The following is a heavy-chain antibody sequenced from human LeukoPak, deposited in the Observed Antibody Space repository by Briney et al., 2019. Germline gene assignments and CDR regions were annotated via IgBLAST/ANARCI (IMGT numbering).Heavy chain of an antibody. CDR3: AKGSSSWRFDY. CDR1: GFTFSSYA. V-gene: IGHV3-23*01. J-gene: IGHJ4*02. CDR2: ISGSGGST. Sequence: GGSLRLSCAASGFTFSSYAMSRVRQAPGKGLEGVSAISGSGGSTYYADSVKGRFTISRDNSKNTLYLQMNSLRAEDTAVYYCAKGSSSWRFDYWGQGTLVTVSS. D-gene: IGHD6-19*01.